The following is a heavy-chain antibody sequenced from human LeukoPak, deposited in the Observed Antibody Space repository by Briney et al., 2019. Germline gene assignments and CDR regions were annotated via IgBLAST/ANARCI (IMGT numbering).Heavy chain of an antibody. CDR1: GGSFSSYY. CDR2: IYYSGST. CDR3: ARVAAVAGPYNWFDP. Sequence: PSETLSLTCTVSGGSFSSYYWSWIRQPPGKGLEWIGYIYYSGSTNYNPSLKSRVTISVDTSKNQFSLKLSSVTAADTAVYYCARVAAVAGPYNWFDPWGQGTLVTVSS. J-gene: IGHJ5*02. V-gene: IGHV4-59*01. D-gene: IGHD6-19*01.